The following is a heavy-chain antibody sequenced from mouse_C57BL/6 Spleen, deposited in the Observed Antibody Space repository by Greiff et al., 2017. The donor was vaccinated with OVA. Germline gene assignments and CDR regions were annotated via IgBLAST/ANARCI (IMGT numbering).Heavy chain of an antibody. CDR3: ARVITTVVATSPYFDV. CDR2: IGPGSGST. CDR1: GYTFTDYY. Sequence: VQVVESGAELVKPGASVKISCKASGYTFTDYYINWVKQRPGQGLEWIGKIGPGSGSTYYNEKFKGKATLTADKSSSTAYMQLSSLTSEDSAVYFCARVITTVVATSPYFDVWGTGTTVTVSS. D-gene: IGHD1-1*01. V-gene: IGHV1-77*01. J-gene: IGHJ1*03.